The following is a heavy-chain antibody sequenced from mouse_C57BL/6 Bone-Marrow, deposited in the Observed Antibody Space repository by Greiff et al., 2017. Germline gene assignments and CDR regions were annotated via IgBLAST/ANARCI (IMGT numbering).Heavy chain of an antibody. Sequence: QVQLKESGAELVKPGASVKLSCKASGYTFTSYWMQWVKQRPGQGLEWIGEIDPSARYTNYNQKFKGKATLTVDTSSSTAYMQLSSLTSEDSAVYYCARRSMVTTSWGQGTLVTVSA. J-gene: IGHJ3*02. V-gene: IGHV1-50*01. CDR3: ARRSMVTTS. D-gene: IGHD2-2*01. CDR2: IDPSARYT. CDR1: GYTFTSYW.